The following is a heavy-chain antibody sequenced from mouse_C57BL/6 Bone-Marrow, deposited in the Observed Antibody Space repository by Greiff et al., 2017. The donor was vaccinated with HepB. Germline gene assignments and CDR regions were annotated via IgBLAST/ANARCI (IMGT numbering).Heavy chain of an antibody. Sequence: QVQLQQSGPGLVQPSQSLSLTCTVSGFSLTSYGVHWVRQAPGKGLEWLGVIWSDGSTDYNAAFISRLSISKDYSKSQVFFNMNSLQADETAIYYGARIYYDYAFAYWGQGTLVTVSA. V-gene: IGHV2-2*01. J-gene: IGHJ3*01. CDR2: IWSDGST. CDR1: GFSLTSYG. CDR3: ARIYYDYAFAY. D-gene: IGHD2-4*01.